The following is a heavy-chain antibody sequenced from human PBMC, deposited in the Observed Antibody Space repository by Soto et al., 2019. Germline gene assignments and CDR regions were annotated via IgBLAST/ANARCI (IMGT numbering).Heavy chain of an antibody. J-gene: IGHJ5*02. CDR3: ARDRRHYYDSSGLFDP. D-gene: IGHD3-22*01. CDR1: GGSISSGGYY. CDR2: IYYSGST. V-gene: IGHV4-31*03. Sequence: QVQLQESGPGLVKPSQTLSLTCTVSGGSISSGGYYWSWIRQHPGKGLEWIGYIYYSGSTYYNPSRKSRVTISVDTSKNQFSLKLSSVTAADTAVYYCARDRRHYYDSSGLFDPWGQGTLVTVSS.